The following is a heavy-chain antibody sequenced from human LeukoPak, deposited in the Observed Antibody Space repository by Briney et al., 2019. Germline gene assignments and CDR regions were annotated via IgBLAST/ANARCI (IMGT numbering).Heavy chain of an antibody. CDR2: ISASGGST. CDR3: AKDLSAMVRGVPYNWFDP. Sequence: PGGSLRLSCAASGFTLSSYAMSWVRQAPGKGLEWVSSISASGGSTNYADSVKGRFTISRDNSKNTVYLQMNSLRAEDTAVYYCAKDLSAMVRGVPYNWFDPWGQGTLVTVSS. V-gene: IGHV3-23*01. D-gene: IGHD3-10*01. J-gene: IGHJ5*02. CDR1: GFTLSSYA.